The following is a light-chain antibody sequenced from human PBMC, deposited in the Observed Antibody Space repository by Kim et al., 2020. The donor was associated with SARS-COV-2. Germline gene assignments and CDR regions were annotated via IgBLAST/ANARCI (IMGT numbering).Light chain of an antibody. V-gene: IGKV3-20*01. J-gene: IGKJ4*01. Sequence: LSPGERATLSCRASQSVSVNYLAWYQQKPGQAPRLLIYNASNRATGIPDRFSGSGSGTDFTLTISRLESEDFAVYYCQQYGSSPFTFGGGTKLEI. CDR2: NAS. CDR3: QQYGSSPFT. CDR1: QSVSVNY.